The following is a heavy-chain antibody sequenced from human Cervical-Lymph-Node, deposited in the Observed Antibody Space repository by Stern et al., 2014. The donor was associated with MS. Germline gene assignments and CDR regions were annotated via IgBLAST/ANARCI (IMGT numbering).Heavy chain of an antibody. CDR2: VSYDGIVQ. CDR3: AKPAVTAISFDS. V-gene: IGHV3-30*18. Sequence: MQLVESGGGVVQPGRSLRLSCAGSGFNFNRYGMHWVRQAPGKELEWVAFVSYDGIVQYYADSVKGRFIISRDNSKNTLSLQMSSLRREDTAVYYCAKPAVTAISFDSWGQGTLVTVSS. J-gene: IGHJ4*02. CDR1: GFNFNRYG. D-gene: IGHD2-21*02.